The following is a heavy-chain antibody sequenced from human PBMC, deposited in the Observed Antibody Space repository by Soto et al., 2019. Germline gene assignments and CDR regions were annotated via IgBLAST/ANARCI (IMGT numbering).Heavy chain of an antibody. D-gene: IGHD5-18*01. CDR1: GGSISSYY. Sequence: SETLSLTCTVSGGSISSYYWSWIRQPPGKGLEWIGYIYYSGSTNYNPSHKSRVTISVETSKNQFSLKLSSVTAADTAVYYCARGGSYGVYYYYGMDVWGQGTTVTVPS. CDR3: ARGGSYGVYYYYGMDV. J-gene: IGHJ6*02. V-gene: IGHV4-59*01. CDR2: IYYSGST.